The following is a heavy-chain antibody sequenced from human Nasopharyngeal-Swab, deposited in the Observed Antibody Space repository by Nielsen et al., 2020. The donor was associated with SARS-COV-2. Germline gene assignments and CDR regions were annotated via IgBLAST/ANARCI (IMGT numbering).Heavy chain of an antibody. CDR1: GFTFDDFA. V-gene: IGHV3-9*01. Sequence: GGSLRLSFAASGFTFDDFAMHCVRQAPGKGLEWVSGISWNSRSIGYADSVKGRFTISRDNAKNSLYLQMNSLRAEDTALYYCAKIGDSYGYSDYWGQGTLVTVSS. J-gene: IGHJ4*02. D-gene: IGHD5-18*01. CDR3: AKIGDSYGYSDY. CDR2: ISWNSRSI.